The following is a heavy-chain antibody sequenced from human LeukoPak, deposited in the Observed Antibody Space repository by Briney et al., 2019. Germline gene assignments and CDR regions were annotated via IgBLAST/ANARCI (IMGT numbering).Heavy chain of an antibody. CDR2: ISYDGSNK. D-gene: IGHD3-9*01. J-gene: IGHJ4*02. CDR1: GFTFSSYG. CDR3: ARGPTYYDILTGPDY. V-gene: IGHV3-30*03. Sequence: GGSLRLSCAASGFTFSSYGMHWVRQAPGKGLEWVAVISYDGSNKYYADSVKGRFTISRDNSKNTLYLQMNSLRAEDTAVYYCARGPTYYDILTGPDYWGQGTLVTVSS.